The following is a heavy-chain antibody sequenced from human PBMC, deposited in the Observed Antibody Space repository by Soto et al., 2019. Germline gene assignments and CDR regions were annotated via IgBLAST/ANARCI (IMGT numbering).Heavy chain of an antibody. CDR2: IGGYKGNT. Sequence: ASVKVSCKASGYTFTNYGVSWVRQAPGQGLEWMGWIGGYKGNTNYAQKLQGRVTLTTDTSTSTAYMELRSLRSDDTAVYYCAKLPGADYGGIFDPWGQGTLVTVSS. CDR3: AKLPGADYGGIFDP. V-gene: IGHV1-18*01. J-gene: IGHJ5*02. CDR1: GYTFTNYG. D-gene: IGHD4-17*01.